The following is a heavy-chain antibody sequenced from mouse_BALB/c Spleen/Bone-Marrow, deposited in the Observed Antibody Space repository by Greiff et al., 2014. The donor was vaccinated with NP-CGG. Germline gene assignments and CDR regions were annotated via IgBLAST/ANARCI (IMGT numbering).Heavy chain of an antibody. CDR3: ATATMITTEYYYAIDY. CDR2: ISSGSSTI. D-gene: IGHD2-4*01. Sequence: VQLEESGGGLVKPGRSRKVSCAASGFTFSSFGMHWVRQAPEKGLEWVAYISSGSSTIYYADTVKGRFTISRDTPKNTLFMQITSLRSDDTARYYGATATMITTEYYYAIDYWGQGTSLTVSS. CDR1: GFTFSSFG. J-gene: IGHJ4*01. V-gene: IGHV5-17*02.